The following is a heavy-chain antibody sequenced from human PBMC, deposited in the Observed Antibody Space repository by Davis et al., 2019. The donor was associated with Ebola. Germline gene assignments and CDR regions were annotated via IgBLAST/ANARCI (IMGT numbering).Heavy chain of an antibody. Sequence: MPSETLSLTCTVSGGSISSYYWNWIRQPPGKGLEWIGYIYYSGSTNYNPSLKSRVTISVDTSKNQFSLKLSSVTAADTAVYYCARTPAPAIAVADYWGQGTLVTVSS. CDR2: IYYSGST. J-gene: IGHJ4*02. V-gene: IGHV4-59*01. CDR3: ARTPAPAIAVADY. D-gene: IGHD6-19*01. CDR1: GGSISSYY.